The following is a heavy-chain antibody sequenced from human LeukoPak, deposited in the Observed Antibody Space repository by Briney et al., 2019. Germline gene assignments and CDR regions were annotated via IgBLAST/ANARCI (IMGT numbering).Heavy chain of an antibody. CDR3: ARGYYDILTGYYNPFDY. V-gene: IGHV1-2*02. CDR1: GYTFTGYY. D-gene: IGHD3-9*01. Sequence: GASVTVSCKASGYTFTGYYMHWVRQAPGQGLEWMGWINPNSGGTNYAQKFQGRVTMTRDTSISTAYMELSRLRSDDTAVYYCARGYYDILTGYYNPFDYWGQGTLVTVSS. J-gene: IGHJ4*02. CDR2: INPNSGGT.